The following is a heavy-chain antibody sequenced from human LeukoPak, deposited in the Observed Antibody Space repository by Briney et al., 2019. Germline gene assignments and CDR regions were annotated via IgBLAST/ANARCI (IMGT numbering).Heavy chain of an antibody. D-gene: IGHD2-15*01. V-gene: IGHV4-39*07. J-gene: IGHJ3*02. CDR2: IYYSGST. Sequence: KTSETLSLTCTVSGGSISSSSYYWGWIRQPPGKGLEWIGSIYYSGSTYYNPSLKSRVTISVDTSKNQFSLKLSSVTAADTAVYYCARDGRVVVRPPRHAFDIWGQGTMVTVSS. CDR3: ARDGRVVVRPPRHAFDI. CDR1: GGSISSSSYY.